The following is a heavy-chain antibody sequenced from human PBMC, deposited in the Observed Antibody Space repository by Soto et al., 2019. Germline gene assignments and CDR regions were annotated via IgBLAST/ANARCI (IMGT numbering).Heavy chain of an antibody. V-gene: IGHV3-7*01. Sequence: EVQLVESGGGLVQPGGSLRLSCAASGFTFRSYWMSWVRQAPGKGLEWVANIKQDGSEKYYVDSVKGRFTISRDNAKNSLYLQMNSLRVEDTAVYYCAKPVTYGSHGRGAFDYWGQGTLVTVSS. CDR3: AKPVTYGSHGRGAFDY. J-gene: IGHJ4*02. D-gene: IGHD4-17*01. CDR1: GFTFRSYW. CDR2: IKQDGSEK.